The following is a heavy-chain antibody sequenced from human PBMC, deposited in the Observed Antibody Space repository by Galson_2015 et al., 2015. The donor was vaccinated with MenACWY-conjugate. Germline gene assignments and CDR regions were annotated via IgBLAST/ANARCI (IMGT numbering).Heavy chain of an antibody. D-gene: IGHD6-19*01. CDR3: ARQKAVAGSQYYNGLDV. CDR1: GYTFFNYW. Sequence: QSGAEVKKPGESLQISCKGSGYTFFNYWIGWVRQMPGKGLEWMGIIYPGDSDTRHSPSFQGQVTISVDKSLSTAYLQWSSLKASDTAMYYCARQKAVAGSQYYNGLDVWGQGTTVTVSS. CDR2: IYPGDSDT. V-gene: IGHV5-51*01. J-gene: IGHJ6*02.